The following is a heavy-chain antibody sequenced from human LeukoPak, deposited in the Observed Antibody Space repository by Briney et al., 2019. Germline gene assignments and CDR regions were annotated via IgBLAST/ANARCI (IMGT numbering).Heavy chain of an antibody. CDR1: GGSISSSY. CDR2: TFYTGST. J-gene: IGHJ6*02. CDR3: ARQREWVQDGMDV. D-gene: IGHD3-3*01. Sequence: SETLSLTCTVSGGSISSSYWSWIRQPPGKGLEWIGYTFYTGSTNYNPSLQSRVTISLDASKIQFSLNLASVTATDTAVYYCARQREWVQDGMDVWGQGTTVTVSS. V-gene: IGHV4-59*08.